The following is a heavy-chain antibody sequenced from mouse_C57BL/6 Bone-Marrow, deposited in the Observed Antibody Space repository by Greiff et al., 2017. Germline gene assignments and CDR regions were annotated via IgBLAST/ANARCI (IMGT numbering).Heavy chain of an antibody. Sequence: EVQRVESGGGLVKPGGSLKLSCAASGFTFSSYAMSWVRQTPEKRLEWVATISDGGSYTYYPDNVKGRFTISRDNAKNNLYLQMSHLKSEDTAMYYCASDYGSSYPNWYFDVWGTGTTVTVSS. V-gene: IGHV5-4*01. J-gene: IGHJ1*03. CDR3: ASDYGSSYPNWYFDV. D-gene: IGHD1-1*01. CDR2: ISDGGSYT. CDR1: GFTFSSYA.